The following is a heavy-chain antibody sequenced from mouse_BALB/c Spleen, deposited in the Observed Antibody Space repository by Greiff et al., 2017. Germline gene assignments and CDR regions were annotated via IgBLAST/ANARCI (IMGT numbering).Heavy chain of an antibody. V-gene: IGHV5-6-5*01. CDR2: ISSGGST. J-gene: IGHJ2*01. CDR3: ARGWDYGYYFDY. Sequence: DVMLVESGGGLVKPGGSLKLSCAASGFTFSSYAMSWVRQTPEKRLEWVASISSGGSTYYPDSVKGRFTISRDNARNILYLQMSSLRSEDTAMYYCARGWDYGYYFDYWGQGTTLTVSS. D-gene: IGHD1-2*01. CDR1: GFTFSSYA.